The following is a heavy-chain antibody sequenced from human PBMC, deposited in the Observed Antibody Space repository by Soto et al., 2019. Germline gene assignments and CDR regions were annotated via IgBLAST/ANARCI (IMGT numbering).Heavy chain of an antibody. CDR3: AKLRGSGWYFHY. D-gene: IGHD6-19*01. CDR2: ISGSGGTI. J-gene: IGHJ4*02. CDR1: GFTFSDFA. V-gene: IGHV3-23*01. Sequence: EVQVLESGGGLVQPGGSLRLSCVASGFTFSDFAMSWVRQAPGKGLEWVSSISGSGGTIYYADSVKGRFTISRDNSNHTLYLQMHSLRADDTAVYFCAKLRGSGWYFHYWGQGTLVAVSS.